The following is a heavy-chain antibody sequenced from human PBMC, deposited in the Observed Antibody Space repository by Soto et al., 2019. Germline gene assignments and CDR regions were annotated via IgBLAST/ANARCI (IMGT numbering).Heavy chain of an antibody. J-gene: IGHJ4*02. V-gene: IGHV4-31*03. Sequence: QVQLQESGPGLLKPSQTLPLTCTVSGVSISSGSYYWTWIRQHPEKGLERIGYIHYSGSTYYNPSLKSRTTISMDTSKNQFSLRLSSVTAADTAVYYCARDYGGRFDYWGQGTLVTVSS. CDR3: ARDYGGRFDY. CDR2: IHYSGST. D-gene: IGHD2-15*01. CDR1: GVSISSGSYY.